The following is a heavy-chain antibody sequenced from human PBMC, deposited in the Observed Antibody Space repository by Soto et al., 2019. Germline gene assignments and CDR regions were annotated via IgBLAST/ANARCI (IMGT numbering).Heavy chain of an antibody. CDR2: IDVANGYT. CDR3: AKDGWVTTWRLGP. CDR1: GFTFTDYG. V-gene: IGHV1-3*01. D-gene: IGHD5-18*01. Sequence: QVQLVQSGAEVKKPGASVKVSCKASGFTFTDYGLHWVRQAPGQRLEWMGWIDVANGYTKYSQKFQARVIITRDTSASTGYMELSSLRSEDTAVYYCAKDGWVTTWRLGPWGQGARVTVSS. J-gene: IGHJ5*02.